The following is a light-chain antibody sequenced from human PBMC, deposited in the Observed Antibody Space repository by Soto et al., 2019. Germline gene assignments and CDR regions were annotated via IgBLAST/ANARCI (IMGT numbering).Light chain of an antibody. V-gene: IGLV1-40*01. CDR1: SSNIGAGYD. Sequence: QSVLTQPPSVSGAPGQRVPISCTGSSSNIGAGYDVHWYQQLPGTAPKLLIYGNTNRPSGVPDRFSGSKSGTSASLAITGLQAEDEADYYCQSYDSSLSGSGVFVGGTKLTVL. CDR2: GNT. CDR3: QSYDSSLSGSGV. J-gene: IGLJ3*02.